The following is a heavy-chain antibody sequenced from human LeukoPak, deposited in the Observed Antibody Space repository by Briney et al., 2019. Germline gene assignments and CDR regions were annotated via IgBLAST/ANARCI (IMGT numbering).Heavy chain of an antibody. J-gene: IGHJ3*02. V-gene: IGHV4-34*01. CDR3: ARGPFLGAFDI. D-gene: IGHD2/OR15-2a*01. CDR2: IPHSGST. CDR1: GGSLSYYN. Sequence: SETLSLTYAVYGGSLSYYNWGWIRQPPGKGLEWIGEIPHSGSTNYNPSLKRRVTISVDTSKNQFSLQLSSVTAADTAVYYCARGPFLGAFDIWGQGTMVTVSS.